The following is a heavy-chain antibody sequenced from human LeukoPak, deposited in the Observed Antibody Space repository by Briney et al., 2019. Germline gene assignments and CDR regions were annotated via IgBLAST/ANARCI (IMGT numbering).Heavy chain of an antibody. CDR1: GFTFSSYG. V-gene: IGHV3-30*02. CDR2: IRYDGSNK. J-gene: IGHJ4*02. Sequence: GGSLRLSCAASGFTFSSYGMHWVRQAPGKGLEWVAFIRYDGSNKYYADSVKGRFTISRDNAKNSLFLQMNNLRAEDTAVYYCVGGSVWIFDHWGQGTLVTVSS. D-gene: IGHD6-19*01. CDR3: VGGSVWIFDH.